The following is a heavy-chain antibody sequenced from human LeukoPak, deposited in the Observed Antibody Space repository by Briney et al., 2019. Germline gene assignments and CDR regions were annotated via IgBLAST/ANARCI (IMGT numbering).Heavy chain of an antibody. D-gene: IGHD3-22*01. CDR2: IYFGGST. V-gene: IGHV4-39*07. CDR3: AREVGDYYDSSGYYYFVGYFDY. J-gene: IGHJ4*02. CDR1: GGSISSSAYH. Sequence: SETLFLTCTVSGGSISSSAYHWDWIRQPPGRKLEWIGSIYFGGSTYYNPSLKSRVTIFVDTSKNQFSLKLSSVTAADTAVYYCAREVGDYYDSSGYYYFVGYFDYWGQGTLVTVSS.